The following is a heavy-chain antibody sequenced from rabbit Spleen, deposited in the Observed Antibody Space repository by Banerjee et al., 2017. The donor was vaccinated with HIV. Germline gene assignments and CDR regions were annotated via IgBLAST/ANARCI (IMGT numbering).Heavy chain of an antibody. CDR2: IYAADGST. V-gene: IGHV1S43*01. J-gene: IGHJ6*01. CDR3: ARDSGTSFSSYGMDL. D-gene: IGHD8-1*01. Sequence: QSLEESGGGLVKPGGTLTLTCKASGFNLSYYWICWVRQAPGKGLEWIACIYAADGSTDYANWVNGRFTISKTSSTVDLKVTSLTAADTATYFCARDSGTSFSSYGMDLWGPGTLVTVS. CDR1: GFNLSYYW.